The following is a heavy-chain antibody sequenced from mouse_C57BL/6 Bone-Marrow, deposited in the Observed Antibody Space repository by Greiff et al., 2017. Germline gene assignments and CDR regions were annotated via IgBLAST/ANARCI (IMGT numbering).Heavy chain of an antibody. J-gene: IGHJ4*01. Sequence: VQLKESGPEVVRPGVSVKISCKGSGYTFTDYAMHWVKQSHAKSLEWIGVISTYNGNTHYNQKFKGKATMTVDKSSSTAYMELARLTSEDSAIYYCAREAGYYYYAMDYWGQGTSVTVSS. CDR1: GYTFTDYA. V-gene: IGHV1-67*01. CDR2: ISTYNGNT. CDR3: AREAGYYYYAMDY. D-gene: IGHD2-3*01.